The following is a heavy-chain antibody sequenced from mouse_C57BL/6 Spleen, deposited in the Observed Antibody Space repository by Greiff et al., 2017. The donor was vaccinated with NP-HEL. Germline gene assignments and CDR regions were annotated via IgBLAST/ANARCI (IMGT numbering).Heavy chain of an antibody. Sequence: QVQLQQSGAELVRPGASVKLSCKASGYTFTGYWIGWVKQRPGHGLEWIGEILPGGGSTNYHEKFKGKATFTAATSSNTAYMQLSSLTTEDAASYYCARADLRKGVWGKGTTVTVAS. CDR3: ARADLRKGV. J-gene: IGHJ2*01. V-gene: IGHV1-9*01. CDR1: GYTFTGYW. CDR2: ILPGGGST.